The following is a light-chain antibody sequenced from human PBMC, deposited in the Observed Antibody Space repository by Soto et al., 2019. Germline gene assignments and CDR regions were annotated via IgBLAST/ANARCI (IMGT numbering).Light chain of an antibody. J-gene: IGLJ1*01. CDR2: EVT. CDR1: SSDVGYYDY. CDR3: SSYAGSNNFV. V-gene: IGLV2-8*01. Sequence: QSGLTQPPSASGFPGQSVTISCTGTSSDVGYYDYVSWYQQHPGKDPKLVIYEVTKRPSGVPDRVSASKSGNTASLTVSGLRAEDEADYYCSSYAGSNNFVFGSGTKVTVL.